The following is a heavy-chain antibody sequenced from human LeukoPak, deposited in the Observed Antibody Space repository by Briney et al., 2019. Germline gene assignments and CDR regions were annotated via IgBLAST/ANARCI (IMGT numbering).Heavy chain of an antibody. CDR3: ARLVQFPHYDNTTYYDY. Sequence: ASVKVSCKASGYTFTGYYLHWVRQAPGQGLEWVGWINPRSGGTNYVQKFQGRVTMTRDTSITTAYMELNRLRFDDTAVYYCARLVQFPHYDNTTYYDYWGQGTLVTVSS. V-gene: IGHV1-2*02. CDR1: GYTFTGYY. CDR2: INPRSGGT. J-gene: IGHJ4*02. D-gene: IGHD3-22*01.